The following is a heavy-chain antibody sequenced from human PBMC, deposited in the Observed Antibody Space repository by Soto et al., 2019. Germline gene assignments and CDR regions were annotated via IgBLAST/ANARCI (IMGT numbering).Heavy chain of an antibody. CDR3: AREGGAGTGAFDI. J-gene: IGHJ3*02. V-gene: IGHV4-30-4*01. CDR2: MFYGGTT. CDR1: GGSVSSGDYS. Sequence: QVQLQESGPGLVKPSQTLSRTCTVSGGSVSSGDYSWSWIRQPPGKGLEWIGYMFYGGTTYYNPSLKSRVTRSPDTSRKQFSLRLTSATAADTAVYYCAREGGAGTGAFDIWGQGTMVTVSS. D-gene: IGHD3-10*01.